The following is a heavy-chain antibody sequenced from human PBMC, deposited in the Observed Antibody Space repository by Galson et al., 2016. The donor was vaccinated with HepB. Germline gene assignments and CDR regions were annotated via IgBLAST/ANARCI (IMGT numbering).Heavy chain of an antibody. Sequence: SLRLSCAASGFTFSGYTMNWVRQTPEKGLEWVSSITSSSGYIYYADSLKGRFTISRDNAKNSLYLQMNSLRAEDTAVYYCARSGANSVYGGRVIEYYYYGMDVWGQGTTVTVSS. CDR3: ARSGANSVYGGRVIEYYYYGMDV. J-gene: IGHJ6*02. CDR1: GFTFSGYT. CDR2: ITSSSGYI. V-gene: IGHV3-21*01. D-gene: IGHD2-8*01.